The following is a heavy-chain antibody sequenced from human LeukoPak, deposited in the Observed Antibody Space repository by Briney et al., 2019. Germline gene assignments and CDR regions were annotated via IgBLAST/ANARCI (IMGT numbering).Heavy chain of an antibody. J-gene: IGHJ4*02. Sequence: PGGTLRLSSAASGFTFSSYGMSWVRQGPGKGLEWVSAISGSGGSTDYADSVKGRFTISRYTSKNTLYLQMNSLRAEDTAVYYCAKPAVRGVPLYFDYWGQGTLVTVSS. CDR3: AKPAVRGVPLYFDY. CDR2: ISGSGGST. CDR1: GFTFSSYG. D-gene: IGHD3-10*01. V-gene: IGHV3-23*01.